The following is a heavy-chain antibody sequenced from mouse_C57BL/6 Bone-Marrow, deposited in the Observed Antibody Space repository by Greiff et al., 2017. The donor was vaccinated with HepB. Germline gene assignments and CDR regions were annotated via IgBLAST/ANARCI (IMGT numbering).Heavy chain of an antibody. CDR3: TRPNWDNY. V-gene: IGHV1-15*01. D-gene: IGHD4-1*01. Sequence: VQVVESGAELVRPGASVTLSCKASGYTFTDYEMHWVKQTPVHGLEWIGAIDPETGGTAYNQKFKGKAILTADKSSSTAYMELRSLTSEDSAVYYCTRPNWDNYWGQGTTLTVSS. CDR1: GYTFTDYE. J-gene: IGHJ2*01. CDR2: IDPETGGT.